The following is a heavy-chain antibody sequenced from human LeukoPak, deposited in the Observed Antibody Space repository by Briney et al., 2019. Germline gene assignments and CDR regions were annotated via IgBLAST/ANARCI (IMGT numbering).Heavy chain of an antibody. D-gene: IGHD1-26*01. CDR1: GYAFTNYY. CDR2: INPSGGST. V-gene: IGHV1-46*01. Sequence: ASVKVSCKSSGYAFTNYYMHWVRHAPGQGLEWMGIINPSGGSTIYAQKFQGRVTMTRDTSTSTIYMELSSRRSEDTAVYYCARRNSHIGSYRPSYYFDYWGQGTLVTVSS. CDR3: ARRNSHIGSYRPSYYFDY. J-gene: IGHJ4*02.